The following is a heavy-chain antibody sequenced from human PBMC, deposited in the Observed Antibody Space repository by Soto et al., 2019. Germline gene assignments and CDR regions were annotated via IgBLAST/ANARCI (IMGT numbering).Heavy chain of an antibody. Sequence: QVQLQESGPGLVKPSGTLSLTCAVSGGSISSSNWWSWVRQPPGKGLEWIGEIYHSGSTNYNPSLKGRLLISVDKSKNQSALKLSSVTAADTAVYYCARDDRGRVAYWGQGTLVTVSS. CDR2: IYHSGST. V-gene: IGHV4-4*02. J-gene: IGHJ4*02. CDR3: ARDDRGRVAY. CDR1: GGSISSSNW. D-gene: IGHD3-10*01.